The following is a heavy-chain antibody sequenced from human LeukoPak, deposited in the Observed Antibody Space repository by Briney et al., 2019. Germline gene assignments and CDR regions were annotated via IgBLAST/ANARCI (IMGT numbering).Heavy chain of an antibody. CDR2: ISAYNGNT. CDR3: ARVLASTYYDFWSGDYYGMDV. D-gene: IGHD3-3*01. Sequence: ASVKVSCKASGYTFTSYGISWVRQAPGQGLEWMGWISAYNGNTNYAQKLQGRVTMTTDTSTSTAYVELRSLRSDDTAVYYCARVLASTYYDFWSGDYYGMDVWGQGTTVTVSS. J-gene: IGHJ6*02. V-gene: IGHV1-18*01. CDR1: GYTFTSYG.